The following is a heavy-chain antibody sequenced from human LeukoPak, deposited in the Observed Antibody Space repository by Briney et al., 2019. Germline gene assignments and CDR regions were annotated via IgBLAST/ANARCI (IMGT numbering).Heavy chain of an antibody. V-gene: IGHV1-69*11. CDR1: GGTFSSYA. J-gene: IGHJ4*02. D-gene: IGHD2-15*01. Sequence: SVKVSCKASGGTFSSYAISWVRQAPGQGLEWMGRIIPILGTANYAQKFQGRVTITTDESTSTAYMELSSLRSEDTAVYYCARGCSGGSCYSYFDYWGQGTLVTVSS. CDR2: IIPILGTA. CDR3: ARGCSGGSCYSYFDY.